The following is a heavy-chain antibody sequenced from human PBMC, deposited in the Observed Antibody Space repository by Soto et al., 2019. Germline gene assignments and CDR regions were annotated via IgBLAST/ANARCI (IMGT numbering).Heavy chain of an antibody. V-gene: IGHV4-59*01. D-gene: IGHD2-15*01. CDR3: AKVVGKNWFDP. CDR1: GGSISGYY. J-gene: IGHJ5*02. Sequence: QVQLQESGPGLVKPSETLSLTCSISGGSISGYYWSWIRQSPGKGLEWIGYIYYTGNTYYNPSFKIRVTISVDTSKNQFSTNLSSVTAADTAVYYCAKVVGKNWFDPWGQGTLVTVSS. CDR2: IYYTGNT.